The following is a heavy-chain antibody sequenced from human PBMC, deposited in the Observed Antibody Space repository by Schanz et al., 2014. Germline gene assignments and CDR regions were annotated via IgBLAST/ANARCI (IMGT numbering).Heavy chain of an antibody. D-gene: IGHD5-12*01. CDR3: AREYSSYGTVYY. V-gene: IGHV3-33*08. J-gene: IGHJ4*02. CDR2: IWYDGSNK. Sequence: VQLLESGGALEQPGGSLRLSCAASGITFSDYAMSWVRQAPGKGLEWVAIIWYDGSNKYYADSVKGRFTISRDNSKNTPYLQMNRLRVEDTALYYCAREYSSYGTVYYWGQGTLVTVSS. CDR1: GITFSDYA.